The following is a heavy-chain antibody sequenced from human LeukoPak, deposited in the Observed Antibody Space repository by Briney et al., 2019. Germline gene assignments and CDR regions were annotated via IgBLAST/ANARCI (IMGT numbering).Heavy chain of an antibody. CDR1: GYTFSTYY. CDR2: INPSGGST. CDR3: ARARDYGDYVFDY. Sequence: ASVTVSCKASGYTFSTYYIHWARQAPGQGLEWMGIINPSGGSTSYAQKFQGRVTMTRDTSTSTVYMELTSLRSEDTAVFYCARARDYGDYVFDYWGQGTLVTVCS. D-gene: IGHD4-17*01. V-gene: IGHV1-46*01. J-gene: IGHJ4*02.